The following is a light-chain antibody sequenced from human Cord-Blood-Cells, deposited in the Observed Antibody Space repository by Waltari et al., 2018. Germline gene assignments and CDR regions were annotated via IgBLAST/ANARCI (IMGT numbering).Light chain of an antibody. J-gene: IGKJ3*01. Sequence: XXMTXXPXSVXXXVGDRXXXTCRXSQGISXXLAWYQQKPGKAPKLLIYAASSLQSGVPSRFSGXXSGXXFTLTISXLQPEDXATYYXQQAXXXPXTFGPGTKVDIK. V-gene: IGKV1-12*01. CDR3: QQAXXXPXT. CDR1: QGISXX. CDR2: AAS.